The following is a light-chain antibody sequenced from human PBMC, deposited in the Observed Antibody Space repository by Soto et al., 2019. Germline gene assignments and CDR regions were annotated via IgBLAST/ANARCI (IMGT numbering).Light chain of an antibody. J-gene: IGKJ5*01. CDR1: QSINIW. Sequence: DIQMTQTTSTLSASVGGRVTISCRASQSINIWLAWYQQKPGRAPKLLIYKASSLESGVPSRFSGSGSGTEFTLTISSLQPDDFATYYCQQSYSTPITFGQGTRLEIK. CDR3: QQSYSTPIT. CDR2: KAS. V-gene: IGKV1-5*03.